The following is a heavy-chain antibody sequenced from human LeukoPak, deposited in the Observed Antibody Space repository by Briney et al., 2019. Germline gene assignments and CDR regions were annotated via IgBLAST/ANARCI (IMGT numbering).Heavy chain of an antibody. CDR3: AKEKQWLVLISDAFDI. V-gene: IGHV3-23*01. D-gene: IGHD6-19*01. CDR2: ISGSGGST. CDR1: GFTFSSYA. J-gene: IGHJ3*02. Sequence: GGSLRLSCAASGFTFSSYAMSWVRQAPGKGLEWVSAISGSGGSTYYADSVKGRFTISRDNSKNTLYLQMNSLRAEDTAVYYCAKEKQWLVLISDAFDIWRQGTMVTVSS.